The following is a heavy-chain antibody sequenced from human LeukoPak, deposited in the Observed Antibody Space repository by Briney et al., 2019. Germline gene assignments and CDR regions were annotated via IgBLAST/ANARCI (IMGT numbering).Heavy chain of an antibody. J-gene: IGHJ4*02. CDR1: GYTFTGYY. D-gene: IGHD6-19*01. CDR2: INPNSGGT. Sequence: ASVKVSCKASGYTFTGYYMHWVRQAPGQGLEWMGRINPNSGGTNYAQKFQGRVTMTRDTSISTAYMELSRLRSDDTAVYYCAMHRLVAGTSVADYWGQGTLVTVSS. CDR3: AMHRLVAGTSVADY. V-gene: IGHV1-2*06.